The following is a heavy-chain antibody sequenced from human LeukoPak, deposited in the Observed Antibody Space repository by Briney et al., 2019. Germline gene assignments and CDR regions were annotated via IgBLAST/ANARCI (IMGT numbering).Heavy chain of an antibody. Sequence: GASVKVFCKASGYTFTSYGISWVRQAPGQGLEWMGWISAYNGNTNYAQKLQGRVTMTTDTSTSTAYMELRSLRSDDTAVYYCARNYCSSTSCYENWFDPWGQGTLVTVSS. CDR1: GYTFTSYG. CDR2: ISAYNGNT. V-gene: IGHV1-18*01. D-gene: IGHD2-2*01. J-gene: IGHJ5*02. CDR3: ARNYCSSTSCYENWFDP.